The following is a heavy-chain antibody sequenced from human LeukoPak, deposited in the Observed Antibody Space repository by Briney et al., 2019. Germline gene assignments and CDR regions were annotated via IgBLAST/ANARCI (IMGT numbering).Heavy chain of an antibody. CDR3: ARAGDGYNLRYYYYMDV. D-gene: IGHD5-24*01. V-gene: IGHV4-34*01. Sequence: SSETLSLTCAVYGGSFSGYYWSWIRQPPGKGLEWIGEINHSGSTNYNPSLKSRVTISVDTSKNQFSLKLSSVTAADTAVYYCARAGDGYNLRYYYYMDVWGQGTLVTVSS. J-gene: IGHJ6*03. CDR1: GGSFSGYY. CDR2: INHSGST.